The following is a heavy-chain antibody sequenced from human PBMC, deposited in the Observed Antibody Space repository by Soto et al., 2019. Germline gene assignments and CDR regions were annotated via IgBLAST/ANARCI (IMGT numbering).Heavy chain of an antibody. V-gene: IGHV3-74*01. CDR3: ARGFDSLVQNAY. D-gene: IGHD3-9*01. CDR1: GFTFSHYL. Sequence: EVQLVESGGGLVQPGGSLRLSCAASGFTFSHYLLYWVRQAPGKGLVCVSRISSDGSYASYADSVKGRFSISRDSAKSTLYLQIHSLRAEDTGVYYCARGFDSLVQNAYWGQGTLVTVSS. CDR2: ISSDGSYA. J-gene: IGHJ4*02.